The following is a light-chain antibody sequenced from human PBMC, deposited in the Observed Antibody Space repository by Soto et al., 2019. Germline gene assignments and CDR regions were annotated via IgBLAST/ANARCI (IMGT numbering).Light chain of an antibody. V-gene: IGKV2-28*01. J-gene: IGKJ2*01. CDR3: MQDLQTPYT. CDR1: QSLLHSNGYNY. CDR2: LGS. Sequence: DIVMTQSPLSLPVIPGETASISCRSIQSLLHSNGYNYLDWYLQKPGQSPQLLIYLGSNRASGVPDRFSGSGSGTDFTLKISRVEAEDVWVYYCMQDLQTPYTFGQGTQLEIK.